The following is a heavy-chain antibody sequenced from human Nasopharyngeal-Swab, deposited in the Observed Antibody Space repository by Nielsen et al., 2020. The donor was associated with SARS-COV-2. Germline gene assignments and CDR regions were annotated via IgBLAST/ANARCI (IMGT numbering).Heavy chain of an antibody. V-gene: IGHV4-31*03. CDR2: IYYSGST. CDR1: GGSISSGGYY. J-gene: IGHJ3*02. CDR3: ARAMIVVVINAFGI. D-gene: IGHD3-22*01. Sequence: SETLSLTCTVSGGSISSGGYYWSWIRQHPGKGLEWIGYIYYSGSTYYNPSLKSRVTISVDTSKNQFSLKLSSVTAADTAVYYCARAMIVVVINAFGIWGQGTMVTVSS.